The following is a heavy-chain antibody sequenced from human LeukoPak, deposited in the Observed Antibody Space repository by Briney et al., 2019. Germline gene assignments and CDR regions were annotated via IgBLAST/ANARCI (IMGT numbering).Heavy chain of an antibody. V-gene: IGHV1-18*01. J-gene: IGHJ4*02. Sequence: GASVKVSCKASGYTFTSYGISWVRQAPGQGLEWMGWISAYNGNTNYAQKLQGRVTMTTDTSTSTAYMELRSLRSDDTAVYYCARDPVVPAATFTFDYWGRGTLVTVSS. CDR1: GYTFTSYG. CDR3: ARDPVVPAATFTFDY. D-gene: IGHD2-2*01. CDR2: ISAYNGNT.